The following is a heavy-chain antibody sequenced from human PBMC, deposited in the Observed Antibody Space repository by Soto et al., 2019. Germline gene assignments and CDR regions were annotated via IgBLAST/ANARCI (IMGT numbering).Heavy chain of an antibody. Sequence: ASVKVSCKASGYTFTIYGISCVLQSPGQWLDWMGWISAYNGNTNYAQKLQGRVTMTTDTSTSTAYMELRSLRSDDTAVYYCARDSQLRRRDSNYWGQGTLVTVSS. V-gene: IGHV1-18*01. D-gene: IGHD4-17*01. CDR1: GYTFTIYG. CDR2: ISAYNGNT. J-gene: IGHJ4*02. CDR3: ARDSQLRRRDSNY.